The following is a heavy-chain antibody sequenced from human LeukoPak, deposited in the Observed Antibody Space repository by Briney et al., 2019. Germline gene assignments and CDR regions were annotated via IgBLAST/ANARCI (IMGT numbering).Heavy chain of an antibody. D-gene: IGHD5-24*01. CDR3: ARGGMANAPREHYYYGLDV. V-gene: IGHV3-74*01. Sequence: GGSLRLSCAASGFTFSSYWMHWVRPAPGTGLVWVSRINIAGSSTIYADSEKGRFTISRDNAKNTLYLQMNSLRAEDTAVYYCARGGMANAPREHYYYGLDVWGQGTTVTVSS. CDR1: GFTFSSYW. J-gene: IGHJ6*02. CDR2: INIAGSST.